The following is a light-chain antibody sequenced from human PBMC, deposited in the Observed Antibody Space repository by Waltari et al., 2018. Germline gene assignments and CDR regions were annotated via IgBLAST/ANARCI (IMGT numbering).Light chain of an antibody. CDR1: KLWDKY. J-gene: IGLJ2*01. Sequence: SYELTQPPSVSVSPGQTASTTCSGDKLWDKYACWYQQKPGQSPVLVIYHDSKRPSGIPERFSGSNSGNTATLTISGTQAMDEADYYCQAWDSSTAVFGGGTKLTVL. V-gene: IGLV3-1*01. CDR2: HDS. CDR3: QAWDSSTAV.